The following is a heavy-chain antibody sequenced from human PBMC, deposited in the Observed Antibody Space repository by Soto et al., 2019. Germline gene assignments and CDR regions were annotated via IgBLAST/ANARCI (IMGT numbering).Heavy chain of an antibody. J-gene: IGHJ6*03. CDR3: ARDRITMVRGYYYYYVDV. Sequence: ASVKVSCKASGYTFTSYAMHWVRQAPGQRLEWMGWINAGNGNTKYSQKFQGRVTITRDTSASTAYMELSSLRSEDTAVYYCARDRITMVRGYYYYYVDVWGKGTTVTVSS. CDR2: INAGNGNT. CDR1: GYTFTSYA. V-gene: IGHV1-3*01. D-gene: IGHD3-10*01.